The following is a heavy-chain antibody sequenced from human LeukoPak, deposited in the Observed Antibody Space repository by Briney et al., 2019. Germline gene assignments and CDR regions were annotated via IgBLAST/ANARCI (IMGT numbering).Heavy chain of an antibody. Sequence: GGSLRLSCAVSGFIFSDFSMSWVPQAPGKGLEWVAKMNEYGSEIFYVDSVKGRFTISRDNAKNSLYLQMNRLRAEDTAVYYCARPRGCGTSRCNNFDYWGQGTLVTVSS. CDR3: ARPRGCGTSRCNNFDY. CDR1: GFIFSDFS. D-gene: IGHD2-21*01. J-gene: IGHJ4*02. CDR2: MNEYGSEI. V-gene: IGHV3-7*01.